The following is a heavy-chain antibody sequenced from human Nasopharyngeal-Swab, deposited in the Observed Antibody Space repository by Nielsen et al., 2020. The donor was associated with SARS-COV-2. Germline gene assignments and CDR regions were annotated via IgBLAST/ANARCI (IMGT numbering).Heavy chain of an antibody. V-gene: IGHV3-33*01. J-gene: IGHJ3*02. CDR3: ARDQSNVDAFDI. Sequence: VRQAPGKGLEWVANIKQDGSNKYYADSVKGRFTISRDNSKNTLYLQMNSLRAEDTAVYYCARDQSNVDAFDIWGQGTMVTVSS. CDR2: IKQDGSNK.